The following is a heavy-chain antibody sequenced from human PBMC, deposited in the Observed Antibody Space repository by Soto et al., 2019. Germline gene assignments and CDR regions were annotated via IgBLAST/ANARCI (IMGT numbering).Heavy chain of an antibody. CDR3: ARMDPPAKS. CDR2: ISSSGSTI. D-gene: IGHD2-2*01. J-gene: IGHJ5*02. Sequence: GGSLRLSCAASGFTFSTYPMNWVRQAPGKGLEWVSYISSSGSTIYYADSVKGRFTISRDNAKNSLYLQMNSLRAEDTAVYYCARMDPPAKSWGQGTLVTVSS. CDR1: GFTFSTYP. V-gene: IGHV3-48*04.